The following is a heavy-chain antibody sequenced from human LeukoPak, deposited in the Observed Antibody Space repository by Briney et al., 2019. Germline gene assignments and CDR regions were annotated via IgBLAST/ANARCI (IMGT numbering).Heavy chain of an antibody. CDR2: IFYSGTT. CDR1: GGSIRNYY. J-gene: IGHJ4*02. CDR3: ARVLHRTNYSDRRGYLYFDH. V-gene: IGHV4-59*01. Sequence: SETLSLTCTVSGGSIRNYYWSWIRQPPGKGLEWIGYIFYSGTTNYNPSLESRVTVSVDTSNNQFSLKLTSVAAADTAVYYCARVLHRTNYSDRRGYLYFDHWGQGTLVTVSS. D-gene: IGHD3-22*01.